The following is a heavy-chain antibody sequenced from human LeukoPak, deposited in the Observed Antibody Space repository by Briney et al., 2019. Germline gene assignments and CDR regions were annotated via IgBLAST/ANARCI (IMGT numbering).Heavy chain of an antibody. J-gene: IGHJ4*02. V-gene: IGHV4-59*01. D-gene: IGHD3-10*01. CDR1: GGSISSYY. CDR2: IYYSGST. CDR3: ARASITMVRGVDY. Sequence: SETLSLTCTVSGGSISSYYWSWIRQPPGKGLEWIGYIYYSGSTNYNPSLKSRVTILVDTSKNQFSLKLSSVTAADTAVYYCARASITMVRGVDYWGQGTLVTVSS.